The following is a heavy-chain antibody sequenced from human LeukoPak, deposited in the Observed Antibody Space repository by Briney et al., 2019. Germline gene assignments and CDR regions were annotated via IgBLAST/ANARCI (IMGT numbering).Heavy chain of an antibody. D-gene: IGHD3-9*01. Sequence: SETLSLTCTVSGGSISSYYWSWVRQPAGKGLEWTGRIYISGTTNYNPSLKSRITMSLDTSKNQLSLRLTSVTAADTAVYYCARDEARTGYIHYWGQGTLITVSS. CDR3: ARDEARTGYIHY. J-gene: IGHJ4*02. CDR1: GGSISSYY. CDR2: IYISGTT. V-gene: IGHV4-4*07.